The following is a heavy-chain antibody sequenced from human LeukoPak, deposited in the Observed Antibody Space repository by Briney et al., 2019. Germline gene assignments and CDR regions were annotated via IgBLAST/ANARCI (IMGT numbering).Heavy chain of an antibody. CDR2: INPNSGGT. J-gene: IGHJ4*02. CDR3: ACVRDYYGSGGDY. CDR1: GYTFTGYY. V-gene: IGHV1-2*02. Sequence: ASVKVSCKASGYTFTGYYMHWVRQAPGQGLEWMGWINPNSGGTNYAQKFQGRVPMTRDTSISTAYMELSRLRSDDTAVYYCACVRDYYGSGGDYWGQGTLVTVSS. D-gene: IGHD3-10*01.